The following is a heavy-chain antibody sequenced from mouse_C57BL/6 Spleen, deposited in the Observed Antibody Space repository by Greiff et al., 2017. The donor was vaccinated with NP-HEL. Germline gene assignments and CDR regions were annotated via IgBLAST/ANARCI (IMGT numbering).Heavy chain of an antibody. V-gene: IGHV1-64*01. D-gene: IGHD2-2*01. CDR2: IHPNSGST. J-gene: IGHJ2*01. Sequence: VQLQQPGAELVKPGASVKLSCKASGYTFTSYWMHWVKQRPGQGLEWIGMIHPNSGSTNYNETFKSKATLTVDKSSSTAYMQLSSLTSEDSAVYYCAREGDGYDDGFDYWGQGTTLTVSS. CDR3: AREGDGYDDGFDY. CDR1: GYTFTSYW.